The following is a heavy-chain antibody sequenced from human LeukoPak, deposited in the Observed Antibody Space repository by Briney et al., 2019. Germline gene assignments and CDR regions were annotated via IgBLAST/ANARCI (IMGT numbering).Heavy chain of an antibody. CDR3: YYAGY. J-gene: IGHJ4*02. CDR2: ISGSGGST. V-gene: IGHV3-23*01. Sequence: GGSLRLSCAASGFTFSSNAMSWVRQAPGKGLEWVSGISGSGGSTYYTDSVKGRFTISRDNSKNTLDLQMNSLRAEDTAVYYCYYAGYWGQGTLVTVSS. D-gene: IGHD1-26*01. CDR1: GFTFSSNA.